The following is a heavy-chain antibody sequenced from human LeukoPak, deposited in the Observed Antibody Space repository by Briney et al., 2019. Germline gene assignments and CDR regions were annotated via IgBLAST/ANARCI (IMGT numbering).Heavy chain of an antibody. D-gene: IGHD3-22*01. V-gene: IGHV3-23*01. CDR2: VTNSGGST. CDR3: ARRGYYDSDGLDY. Sequence: GGSLRLSCAASGFTFTTYAMSWVRQAPGKGLEWVSGVTNSGGSTYYADSVKGRFTISRDNSKNTLFLQMNSLRAEDTAVYYCARRGYYDSDGLDYWGQGTLVTVSS. CDR1: GFTFTTYA. J-gene: IGHJ4*02.